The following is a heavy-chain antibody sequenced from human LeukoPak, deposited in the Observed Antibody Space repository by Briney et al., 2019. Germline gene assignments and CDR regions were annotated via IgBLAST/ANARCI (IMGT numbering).Heavy chain of an antibody. J-gene: IGHJ4*02. V-gene: IGHV4-39*07. D-gene: IGHD3-10*01. CDR1: GGSISSSSYY. Sequence: SETLSLTCTVSGGSISSSSYYWGWIRQPPGKGLEWIGSIYYSGSTYYNPSLKSRVTISVDTSKNQFSLKLSSVTAADTAVYYCATSGSYFFDYWGQGTLVTVSS. CDR3: ATSGSYFFDY. CDR2: IYYSGST.